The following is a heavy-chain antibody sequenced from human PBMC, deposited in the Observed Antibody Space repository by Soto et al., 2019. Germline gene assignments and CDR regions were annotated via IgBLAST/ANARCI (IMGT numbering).Heavy chain of an antibody. CDR1: GGTFSSYA. CDR2: IIPIFGTA. J-gene: IGHJ6*02. V-gene: IGHV1-69*13. Sequence: SVKVSCKASGGTFSSYAISWVRQAPGQGLEWMGGIIPIFGTANYAQKFQGRVTITADESTSTAYMELSSPRSEDTAVYYCAVPIVATIIYGMDVWGQGTTVTVSS. CDR3: AVPIVATIIYGMDV. D-gene: IGHD5-12*01.